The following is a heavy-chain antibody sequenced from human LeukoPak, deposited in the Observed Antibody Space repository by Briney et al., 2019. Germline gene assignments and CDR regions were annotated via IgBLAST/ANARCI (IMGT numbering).Heavy chain of an antibody. CDR1: GYTFTSYD. V-gene: IGHV1-8*01. J-gene: IGHJ4*02. Sequence: ASVTVSCTASGYTFTSYDINWVRQAPGQGLEWMGWMNPNSGNTGYAQKFQGRVTMTRNTSISTAYMELSSLRSEDTAVYYCARAEGIAARPGVYWGQGTLVTVSS. CDR2: MNPNSGNT. CDR3: ARAEGIAARPGVY. D-gene: IGHD6-6*01.